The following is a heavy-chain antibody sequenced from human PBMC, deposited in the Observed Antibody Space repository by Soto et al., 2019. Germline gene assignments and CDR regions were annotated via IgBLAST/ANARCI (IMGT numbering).Heavy chain of an antibody. CDR2: VHFRGKT. J-gene: IGHJ3*01. CDR3: ATEAAHHDAFDV. D-gene: IGHD2-15*01. Sequence: PSETLSLTCGVAVASISNSDSYWVWIRQPPGQGLEWIATVHFRGKTYYNVSLKTRLTISLDPSKNLFSLRLTSLTAADTAVYYCATEAAHHDAFDVWGRGTRLTVSS. V-gene: IGHV4-39*02. CDR1: VASISNSDSY.